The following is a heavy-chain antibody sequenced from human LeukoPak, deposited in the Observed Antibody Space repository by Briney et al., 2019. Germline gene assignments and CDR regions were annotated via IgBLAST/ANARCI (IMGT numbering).Heavy chain of an antibody. J-gene: IGHJ4*02. V-gene: IGHV3-15*04. CDR2: IESKTDGGTT. Sequence: GGSLRLSCAASGFISISYTMNWVRQIPGKGLEWVGRIESKTDGGTTDYAAPVKGRFTISRDDSTNALYLQMNSLKSEDTAVYYCTTYGSGRKFDYWGQGILVTVSS. CDR3: TTYGSGRKFDY. CDR1: GFISISYT. D-gene: IGHD3-10*01.